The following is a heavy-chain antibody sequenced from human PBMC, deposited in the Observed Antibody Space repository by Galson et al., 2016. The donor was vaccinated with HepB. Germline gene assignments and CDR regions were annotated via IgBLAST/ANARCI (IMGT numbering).Heavy chain of an antibody. D-gene: IGHD6-13*01. J-gene: IGHJ4*02. CDR1: GFTFSSYA. Sequence: SLRLSCEASGFTFSSYAMSWVRQAPGKGLEWVSAISGSGGSTYYAQSVKGRFTTSTDNSTNTPYLQMNSLRAEDTAVYYCGKCRSRFKDFDYWGQGTLVTVSS. V-gene: IGHV3-23*01. CDR3: GKCRSRFKDFDY. CDR2: ISGSGGST.